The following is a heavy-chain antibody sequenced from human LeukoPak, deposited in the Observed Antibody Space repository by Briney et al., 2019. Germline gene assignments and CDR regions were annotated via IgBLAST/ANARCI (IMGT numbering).Heavy chain of an antibody. Sequence: SETLSLNCTVSGGSISSSSYYWGWIRQPPGKGVEWIGRIYYSGSTYYNPSLKSRVTISVDTSKNQFSLKLSSVTAADTAVYYCARDPPYYYDSSGYWSYWGQGTLVTVSS. CDR1: GGSISSSSYY. J-gene: IGHJ4*02. D-gene: IGHD3-22*01. V-gene: IGHV4-39*07. CDR3: ARDPPYYYDSSGYWSY. CDR2: IYYSGST.